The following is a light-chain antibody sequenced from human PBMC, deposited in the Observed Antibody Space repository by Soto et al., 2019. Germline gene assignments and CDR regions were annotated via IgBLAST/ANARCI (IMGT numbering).Light chain of an antibody. CDR2: DVS. Sequence: QSALTQPRSVSGSPGQSVTISCTGTSSDVGGYNYVSWYQQHPGTAPKLMIYDVSQRPSGVPDRFSGSKSGNTASLTISGLQAEDEADYYCCSYAGSQTWVFGGGTKLTVL. CDR3: CSYAGSQTWV. V-gene: IGLV2-11*01. J-gene: IGLJ3*02. CDR1: SSDVGGYNY.